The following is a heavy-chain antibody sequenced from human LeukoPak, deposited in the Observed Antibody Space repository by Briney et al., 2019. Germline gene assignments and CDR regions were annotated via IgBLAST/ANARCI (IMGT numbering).Heavy chain of an antibody. CDR2: IYYSGST. V-gene: IGHV4-39*07. Sequence: SETLSLTCTVSGGSISSSSYYWGWIRQPPGKGLEWIGSIYYSGSTYYNLSLKSRVTISVDTSKNQFSLKLSSVTAADTAVYYCARDEPDSSASGDWGQGTLVTVSS. D-gene: IGHD3-22*01. J-gene: IGHJ4*02. CDR3: ARDEPDSSASGD. CDR1: GGSISSSSYY.